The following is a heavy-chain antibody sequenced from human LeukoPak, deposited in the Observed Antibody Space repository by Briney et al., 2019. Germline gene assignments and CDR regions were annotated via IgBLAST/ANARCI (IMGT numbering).Heavy chain of an antibody. V-gene: IGHV4-34*01. CDR3: ARGEYSSSLDY. CDR2: INHSGST. D-gene: IGHD6-13*01. CDR1: GGSFSGYY. J-gene: IGHJ4*02. Sequence: PSETLSLTCAVYGGSFSGYYWSWIRRPPGKGLEWIGEINHSGSTNYNPSLKSRVTISVDTSKNQFSLKLSSVTAADTAVYYCARGEYSSSLDYWGQGTLVTVSS.